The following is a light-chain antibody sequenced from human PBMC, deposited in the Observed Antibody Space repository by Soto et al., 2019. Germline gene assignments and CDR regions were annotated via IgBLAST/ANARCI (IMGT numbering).Light chain of an antibody. CDR1: QSISIW. V-gene: IGKV1-39*01. Sequence: DIQMTQSASTLSASVGDRVSITCRASQSISIWLAWYQQKPGKAPKLLIYAASSLQTGVSSRFSGSGSGTDFTLTISSLQPEDFATYSCQQSYSNPTFGQGTKVDIK. CDR2: AAS. J-gene: IGKJ1*01. CDR3: QQSYSNPT.